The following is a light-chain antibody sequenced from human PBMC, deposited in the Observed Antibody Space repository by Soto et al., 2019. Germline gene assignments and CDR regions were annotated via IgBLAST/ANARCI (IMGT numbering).Light chain of an antibody. CDR2: DDD. CDR1: SSNIGGNS. Sequence: VLSQPPSVSAAPGQRVTISCSGSSSNIGGNSVSWYQQLPGTAPKLLIYDDDQRPSGIPDRFSGSKSGTSATLGITGFQTGDEADYYCGSWDSSLSAYVFGTGAKVTVL. J-gene: IGLJ1*01. CDR3: GSWDSSLSAYV. V-gene: IGLV1-51*01.